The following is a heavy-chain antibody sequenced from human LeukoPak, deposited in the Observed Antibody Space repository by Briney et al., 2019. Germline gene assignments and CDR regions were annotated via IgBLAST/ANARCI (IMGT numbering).Heavy chain of an antibody. D-gene: IGHD2-2*01. CDR2: IYTNGNS. CDR1: GASISSGSYY. J-gene: IGHJ4*02. Sequence: SQTLSLTCTVSGASISSGSYYWSWIRQPAGKGLEWIGRIYTNGNSDYNPFLKSRVTISVDTSKNQFSLKLSSVTAADTAVYYCARDKGSRIFDYWGQGTLVTVS. CDR3: ARDKGSRIFDY. V-gene: IGHV4-61*02.